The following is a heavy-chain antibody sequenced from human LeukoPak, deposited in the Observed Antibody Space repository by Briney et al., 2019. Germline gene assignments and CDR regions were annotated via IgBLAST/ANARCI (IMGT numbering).Heavy chain of an antibody. Sequence: GGSLRLSCTVSGFTFSSYGMHWVRQAPGKGLEWVAVISYDGSNKYYADSVKGRFTISRDNAKNSLYLQMNSLRAEDTAVYYCARAITNYGYIFDYWGQGTLVTVSS. D-gene: IGHD5-18*01. CDR2: ISYDGSNK. J-gene: IGHJ4*02. CDR1: GFTFSSYG. CDR3: ARAITNYGYIFDY. V-gene: IGHV3-30*03.